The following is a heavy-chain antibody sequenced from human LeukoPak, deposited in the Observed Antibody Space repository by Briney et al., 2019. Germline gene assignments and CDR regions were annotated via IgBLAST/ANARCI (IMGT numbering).Heavy chain of an antibody. J-gene: IGHJ4*02. CDR2: ISGSGGST. D-gene: IGHD3-9*01. CDR1: GFTFSSYA. Sequence: PGGSLRLSCAASGFTFSSYAMSWVRQAPGKGLEWVSAISGSGGSTYYADSVKGRFTISRDNSKNTLYLQMNSLRAEDTAVYYCAKGGTRYFGWLLLDYWGQGTLVTVSS. V-gene: IGHV3-23*01. CDR3: AKGGTRYFGWLLLDY.